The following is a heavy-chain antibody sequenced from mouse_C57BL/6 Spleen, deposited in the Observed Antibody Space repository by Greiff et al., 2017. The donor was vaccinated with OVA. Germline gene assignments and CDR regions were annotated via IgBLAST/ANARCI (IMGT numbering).Heavy chain of an antibody. D-gene: IGHD4-1*01. CDR2: ISSGGSTI. V-gene: IGHV5-17*01. J-gene: IGHJ2*01. CDR1: GFTFSDYG. CDR3: ARITGPGYFDY. Sequence: EVMLVESGGGLVKPGGSLKLSCAASGFTFSDYGMHWVRQAPEKGLEWVAYISSGGSTIYYADTVKGRFTISRDNAKNTLFLQMTSLRSEDTAMYYCARITGPGYFDYWGQGTTLTVSS.